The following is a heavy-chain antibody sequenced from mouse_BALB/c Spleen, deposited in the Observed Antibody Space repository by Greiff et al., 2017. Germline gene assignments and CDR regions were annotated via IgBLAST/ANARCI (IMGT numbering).Heavy chain of an antibody. CDR2: INPSNGGT. Sequence: QVQLQQSGAELVKPGASVKLSCKASGYTFTSYWMHWVKLRPGQGFEWIGEINPSNGGTNYNEKFKRKATLTVDKSSSTAYMQLSSLTSEDSAVYYCTIEGSTMITTDGSFAYWGQGTLVTVSA. J-gene: IGHJ3*01. V-gene: IGHV1S16*01. D-gene: IGHD2-4*01. CDR3: TIEGSTMITTDGSFAY. CDR1: GYTFTSYW.